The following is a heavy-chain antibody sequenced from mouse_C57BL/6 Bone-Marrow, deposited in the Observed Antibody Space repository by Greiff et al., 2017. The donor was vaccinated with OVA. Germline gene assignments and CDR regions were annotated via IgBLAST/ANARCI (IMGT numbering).Heavy chain of an antibody. CDR1: GYTFTDYE. D-gene: IGHD1-1*01. V-gene: IGHV1-15*01. J-gene: IGHJ4*01. Sequence: VQRVESGAELVRPGASVTLSCKASGYTFTDYEMHWVKQTPVHGLEWIGAIDPETGGTAYNQKFKGKAILTADKSSSTAYMELRSLTSEDSAVYYCTREGYYGSSPSYAMDYWGQGTSVTVSS. CDR3: TREGYYGSSPSYAMDY. CDR2: IDPETGGT.